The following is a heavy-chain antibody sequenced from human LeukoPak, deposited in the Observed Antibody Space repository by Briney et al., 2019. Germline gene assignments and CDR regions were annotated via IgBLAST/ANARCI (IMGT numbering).Heavy chain of an antibody. J-gene: IGHJ4*02. CDR2: IYYSGST. CDR1: GGSISSYY. Sequence: PSETLSLTCTVSGGSISSYYWSWIRQPPGKGLEWIGYIYYSGSTNYNPSFKSRVTISVDTSKNQFSLKLSSVTAADTAVYYCARAKCSSTSCEGYFDYWGQGTLVTVSS. V-gene: IGHV4-59*01. D-gene: IGHD2-2*01. CDR3: ARAKCSSTSCEGYFDY.